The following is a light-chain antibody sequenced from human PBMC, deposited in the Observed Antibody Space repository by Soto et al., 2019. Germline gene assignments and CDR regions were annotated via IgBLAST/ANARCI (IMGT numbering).Light chain of an antibody. Sequence: EIVLTQSPATLSLSPGERVTLSCGASESVTSGHLAWYQQRPGLAPRLLIYDASIRATGIPDRFSGSGSETDFTLTIHRLEPEDFAVYYCQQYSTSPRTFGQGTKVEIK. CDR2: DAS. CDR1: ESVTSGH. J-gene: IGKJ1*01. CDR3: QQYSTSPRT. V-gene: IGKV3D-20*01.